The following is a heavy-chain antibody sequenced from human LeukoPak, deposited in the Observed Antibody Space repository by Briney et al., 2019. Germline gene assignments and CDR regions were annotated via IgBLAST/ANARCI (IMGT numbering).Heavy chain of an antibody. CDR3: IGDSSSSFDY. V-gene: IGHV3-74*01. CDR1: GYTLTTYW. Sequence: PGGSLRLSCAASGYTLTTYWIHWVPQAPGKGLVWVSLINSHGSNTGYADSVKGRFTISSDNAKNMVYLQMNSLRAEDTAVYYGIGDSSSSFDYWGQGTLVTVSS. D-gene: IGHD6-13*01. J-gene: IGHJ4*02. CDR2: INSHGSNT.